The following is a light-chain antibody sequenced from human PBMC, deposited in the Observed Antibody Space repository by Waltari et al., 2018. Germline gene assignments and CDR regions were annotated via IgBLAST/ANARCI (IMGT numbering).Light chain of an antibody. J-gene: IGKJ5*01. CDR2: APS. CDR1: QTISIPN. Sequence: EIVLTQSPGTLSLSPGERATLSCRASQTISIPNLAWYQQKPGQAPRLLIYAPSNRATGIPDRFSGSGSGTDFTLTINRLEPEDFAVYYCHHYGRSPPVTFGQGTRLEIK. CDR3: HHYGRSPPVT. V-gene: IGKV3-20*01.